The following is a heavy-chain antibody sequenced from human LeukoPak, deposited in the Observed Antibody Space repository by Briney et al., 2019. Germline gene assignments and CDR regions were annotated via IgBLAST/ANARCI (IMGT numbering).Heavy chain of an antibody. J-gene: IGHJ6*03. V-gene: IGHV3-74*01. D-gene: IGHD6-13*01. CDR2: TNTHGTSA. Sequence: GGSLRLSCAASGFTFNNYWMHWVRQAPGKGLVRVARTNTHGTSANYADAVKGRFIISRDNANNTLYLQMNGLRDEDTGVYYALAGYYYYYMDVWDKGTTVTVSS. CDR3: LAGYYYYYMDV. CDR1: GFTFNNYW.